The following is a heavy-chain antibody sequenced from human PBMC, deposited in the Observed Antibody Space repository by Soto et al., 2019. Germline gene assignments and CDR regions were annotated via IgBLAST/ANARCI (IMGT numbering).Heavy chain of an antibody. CDR3: ARDPHEYWTSYWFDP. J-gene: IGHJ5*02. Sequence: ASVRADCSASGYSFNIYVIDGVRQAPGQGLELMGWISAYDGKTTYAEKFQGRVTMTTDASTSTAYMELRSLRSDDTAVYYCARDPHEYWTSYWFDPWGQGTLVTVSS. D-gene: IGHD3-3*01. V-gene: IGHV1-18*01. CDR2: ISAYDGKT. CDR1: GYSFNIYV.